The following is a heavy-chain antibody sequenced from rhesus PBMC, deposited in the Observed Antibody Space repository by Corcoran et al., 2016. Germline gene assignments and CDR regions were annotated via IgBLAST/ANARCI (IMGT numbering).Heavy chain of an antibody. J-gene: IGHJ4*01. D-gene: IGHD7-45*01. CDR2: ITYSGST. V-gene: IGHV4-122*02. CDR1: GGSISSGYYY. CDR3: AREWGFDY. Sequence: QVQLQESGPGLVKPSETLSLTCAVSGGSISSGYYYWSWIRQLPGKGLEWIGYITYSGSTSYTPSLKSRVTISRDTSKNQFSLKLSSVAAADTAVYYCAREWGFDYWGQGVLVTVSS.